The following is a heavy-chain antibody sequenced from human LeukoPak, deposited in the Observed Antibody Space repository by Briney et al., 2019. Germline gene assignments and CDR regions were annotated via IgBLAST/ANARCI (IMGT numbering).Heavy chain of an antibody. Sequence: PSETLSLTGTVSGGSISSGYWSWIRQPAGKGLEWIGRIFTSGSTNYNPSLKSRVTMSVDTSKHQFSLKLSSVTAADTAVYYCVSGMITFGGVVVPFGYWGQGTLVSVSS. CDR1: GGSISSGY. CDR2: IFTSGST. D-gene: IGHD3-16*02. J-gene: IGHJ4*02. CDR3: VSGMITFGGVVVPFGY. V-gene: IGHV4-4*07.